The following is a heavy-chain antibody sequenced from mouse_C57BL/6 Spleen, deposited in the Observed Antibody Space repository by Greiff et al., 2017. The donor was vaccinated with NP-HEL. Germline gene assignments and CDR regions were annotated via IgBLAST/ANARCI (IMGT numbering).Heavy chain of an antibody. J-gene: IGHJ1*03. CDR2: INPGSGGT. CDR3: ARGFYDGYYDWYFDV. V-gene: IGHV1-54*01. Sequence: QVQLQQSGAELVRPGTSVKVSCKASGYAFTNYLIEWVKQRPGQGLEWIGVINPGSGGTNYNEKFKGKATLTADKSSSTAYMQRSSLTSEDSAVYFCARGFYDGYYDWYFDVWGTGTTVTVSS. D-gene: IGHD2-3*01. CDR1: GYAFTNYL.